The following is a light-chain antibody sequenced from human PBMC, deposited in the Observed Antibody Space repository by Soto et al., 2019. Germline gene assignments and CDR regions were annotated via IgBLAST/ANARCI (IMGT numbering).Light chain of an antibody. CDR3: QQYNSYSPWT. CDR2: GAS. J-gene: IGKJ1*01. Sequence: DIGLTQSPSSLSASVGDREIIPCRASLSISRYLHWYHQQPGKGPKVLIYGASSLQSGVSSRFSGSGSGTDFTLTISSLQPDDFATYYCQQYNSYSPWTFGQGTKVDIK. CDR1: LSISRY. V-gene: IGKV1-5*01.